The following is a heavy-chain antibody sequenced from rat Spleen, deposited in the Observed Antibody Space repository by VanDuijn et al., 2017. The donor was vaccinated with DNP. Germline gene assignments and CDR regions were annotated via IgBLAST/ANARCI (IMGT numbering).Heavy chain of an antibody. J-gene: IGHJ3*01. V-gene: IGHV1-43*01. D-gene: IGHD1-7*01. CDR2: INAGSGGT. Sequence: QVQLQQSGAELAKPGSSLKISCKASGYVFTSDYVSWIKQTTGQGLEYIGYINAGSGGTYYNEKFKGKATLTVDKSSSTAFMQLNSLTPDDSAVYYCARTPYYGYPPFAYWGQGTLVTVSS. CDR3: ARTPYYGYPPFAY. CDR1: GYVFTSDY.